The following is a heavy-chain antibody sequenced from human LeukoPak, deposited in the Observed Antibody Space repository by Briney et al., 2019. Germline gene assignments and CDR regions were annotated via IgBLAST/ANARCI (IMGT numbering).Heavy chain of an antibody. D-gene: IGHD1-1*01. CDR2: IYYSGST. Sequence: TSETLSLTCTVSGGSISSSSYYWGWIRQPPGKGLEWIGSIYYSGSTYYNPSLKSRVTISVDTSKNQFSLKLSSVTAADTAVYYCARGSGTRSDNYFDYWGQGTLVTVSS. CDR3: ARGSGTRSDNYFDY. CDR1: GGSISSSSYY. V-gene: IGHV4-39*07. J-gene: IGHJ4*02.